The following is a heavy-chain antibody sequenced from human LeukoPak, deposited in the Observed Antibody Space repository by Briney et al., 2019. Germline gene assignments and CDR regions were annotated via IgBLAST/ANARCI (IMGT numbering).Heavy chain of an antibody. CDR1: GFTFSRYW. Sequence: GGSLRLPCAASGFTFSRYWMSWVRQAPGKGLEWVANIKEDGSETYYADSVKGRFTISRDNAKSSLFLQMNSLRAEDTAVYYCARDDEFTLGTDSWGQGTLVTVSS. D-gene: IGHD3-16*01. CDR3: ARDDEFTLGTDS. J-gene: IGHJ4*02. CDR2: IKEDGSET. V-gene: IGHV3-7*01.